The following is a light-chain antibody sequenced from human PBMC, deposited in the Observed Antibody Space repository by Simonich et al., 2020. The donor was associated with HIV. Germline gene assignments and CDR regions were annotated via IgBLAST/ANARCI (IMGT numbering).Light chain of an antibody. Sequence: QSALTQPASVSGCPGQSITISCTGTSSDVGGYNYVSWYQHNPGKAPKLMIYDVSKRPSGVSNRFSGSKSGNTASLTISGLQAEDEADYYCSSYSSSSTLFGGGTKLTVL. CDR1: SSDVGGYNY. J-gene: IGLJ2*01. CDR2: DVS. V-gene: IGLV2-14*03. CDR3: SSYSSSSTL.